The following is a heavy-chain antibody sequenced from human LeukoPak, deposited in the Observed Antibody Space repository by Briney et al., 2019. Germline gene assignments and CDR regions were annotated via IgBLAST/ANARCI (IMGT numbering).Heavy chain of an antibody. CDR2: ISADNSNT. V-gene: IGHV1-18*01. Sequence: ASVKVSCTASGYTFIYYGITWVRQAPGQGREWMGRISADNSNTNYAQSLRGRLTMTADTSANTAYMELRSLRSDDTAVYYCTRGTHWFDPWGQGTLVTVSS. CDR3: TRGTHWFDP. CDR1: GYTFIYYG. J-gene: IGHJ5*02.